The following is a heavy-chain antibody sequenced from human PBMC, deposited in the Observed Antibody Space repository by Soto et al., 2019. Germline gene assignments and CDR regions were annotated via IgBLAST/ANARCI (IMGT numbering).Heavy chain of an antibody. J-gene: IGHJ4*02. CDR3: ARLVLPAAMPIDY. Sequence: SETLYLTCTVSGGSISSYYWSWIRQPPGKGLEWIGYIYYSGSTNYNPSLKSRVTISVDTSKNQFSLKLSSVTAADTAVYYCARLVLPAAMPIDYWGQGTLVTVSS. CDR1: GGSISSYY. V-gene: IGHV4-59*08. D-gene: IGHD2-2*01. CDR2: IYYSGST.